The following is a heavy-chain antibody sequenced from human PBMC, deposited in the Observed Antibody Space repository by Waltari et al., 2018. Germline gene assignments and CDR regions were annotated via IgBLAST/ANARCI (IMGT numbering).Heavy chain of an antibody. CDR1: GFTFSSYG. D-gene: IGHD6-6*01. CDR3: ARDDSSSSFYGMDV. V-gene: IGHV3-30*03. J-gene: IGHJ6*02. Sequence: QVQLVESGGGVVQPGRSLRLSCAASGFTFSSYGMHWVRQAPGKGLEWVAVISYDGSNKYYADSVKGRFTISRDNSKNTLYLQMNSLRAADTAVYYCARDDSSSSFYGMDVWGQGTTVTVSS. CDR2: ISYDGSNK.